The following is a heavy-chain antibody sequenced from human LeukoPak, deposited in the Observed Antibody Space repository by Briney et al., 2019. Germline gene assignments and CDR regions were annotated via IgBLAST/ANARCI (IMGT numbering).Heavy chain of an antibody. CDR1: GFTFSSYE. Sequence: GGSLRLSCAASGFTFSSYEMNWVRQAPGKGLEWVGFIRSKAYGGTTEYAASVKGRFTISRDDSKSIAYLQMNSLKTEDTAVYYCTRDDYYDSTYLIYAFDIWGQGTMVTVSS. D-gene: IGHD3-22*01. J-gene: IGHJ3*02. CDR3: TRDDYYDSTYLIYAFDI. V-gene: IGHV3-49*04. CDR2: IRSKAYGGTT.